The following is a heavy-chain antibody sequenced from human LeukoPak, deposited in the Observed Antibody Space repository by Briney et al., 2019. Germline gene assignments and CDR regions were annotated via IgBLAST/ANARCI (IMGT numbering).Heavy chain of an antibody. CDR3: ARAVRIAVAGTGVYYYGMDV. J-gene: IGHJ6*02. Sequence: ASVKVSCKASGYTFTSYGISWVRQATGQGLEWMGWMNPNSGNTGYAQKFQGRVTMTRNTSISTAYMELSSLRSEDTAVYYCARAVRIAVAGTGVYYYGMDVWGQGTTVTVSS. D-gene: IGHD6-19*01. CDR2: MNPNSGNT. CDR1: GYTFTSYG. V-gene: IGHV1-8*02.